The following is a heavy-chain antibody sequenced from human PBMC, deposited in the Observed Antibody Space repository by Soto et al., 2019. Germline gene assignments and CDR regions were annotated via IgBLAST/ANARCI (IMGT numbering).Heavy chain of an antibody. CDR3: ARDGANDYGDYGAYWDYGMDV. J-gene: IGHJ6*02. CDR1: GFTFSSYS. CDR2: ISSSSSTI. D-gene: IGHD4-17*01. V-gene: IGHV3-48*02. Sequence: GGSLRLSCAASGFTFSSYSMNWVPQAPGKGLEWVSYISSSSSTIYYADSVKGRFTISRDNAKNSLYLQMNSLRDEDTAVYYCARDGANDYGDYGAYWDYGMDVWGQGTTVTVSS.